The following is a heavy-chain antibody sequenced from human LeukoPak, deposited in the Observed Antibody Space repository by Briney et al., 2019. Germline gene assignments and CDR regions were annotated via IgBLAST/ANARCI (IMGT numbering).Heavy chain of an antibody. V-gene: IGHV3-49*04. CDR1: GFTFGDYA. Sequence: GGSLRLSCTASGFTFGDYAMSWVRQAPGKGLEWVGFIRSKAYGGTTEYAASVKGRFTISRDDSKSIAYLQMNSLKTEDTAVYYCNSLVSSGYRYFDYWGQGTLVTVSS. CDR2: IRSKAYGGTT. J-gene: IGHJ4*02. D-gene: IGHD3-22*01. CDR3: NSLVSSGYRYFDY.